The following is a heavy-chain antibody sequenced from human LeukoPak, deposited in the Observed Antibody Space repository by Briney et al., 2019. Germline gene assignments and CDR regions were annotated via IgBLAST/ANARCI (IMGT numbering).Heavy chain of an antibody. CDR2: ISAYNGNT. Sequence: ASVKVSCKASGYTFTSYGISWVRQAPGQGLEWMGCISAYNGNTNYAQKLQGRVTMTRDTSTSTAYMELKSLTSDDTAVYYCARDDYGWVGDNVLRYFDWLSRSDAFEIWGQGTMVTVSS. J-gene: IGHJ3*02. V-gene: IGHV1-18*01. D-gene: IGHD3-9*01. CDR1: GYTFTSYG. CDR3: ARDDYGWVGDNVLRYFDWLSRSDAFEI.